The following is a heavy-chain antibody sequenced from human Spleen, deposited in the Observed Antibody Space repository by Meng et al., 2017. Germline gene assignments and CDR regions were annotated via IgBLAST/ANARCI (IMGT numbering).Heavy chain of an antibody. CDR3: ATDYYDNSGCDY. CDR1: GFTFSTSI. CDR2: ISSSSNYI. Sequence: GESLKISCAASGFTFSTSILNWVRQAPGKGLEWVSSISSSSNYIYYADSVKGRFTISRDNAKNSLYLQMNSLRAEDTAVYYCATDYYDNSGCDYWGQGTLVTVSS. D-gene: IGHD3-22*01. V-gene: IGHV3-21*01. J-gene: IGHJ4*02.